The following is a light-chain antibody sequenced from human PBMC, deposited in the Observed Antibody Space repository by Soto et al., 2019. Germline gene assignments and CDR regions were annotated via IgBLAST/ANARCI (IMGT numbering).Light chain of an antibody. Sequence: DIQMTQSPSSLSASVGDRVTIACRASQSVRSYLNWYQQKPGKAPKLLIYNSSSLQSGVSSRFSGSGSGTDFTLTISSLQPEDYATYFCQQSYSTPWTFGQGTKVEIK. J-gene: IGKJ1*01. CDR3: QQSYSTPWT. CDR1: QSVRSY. V-gene: IGKV1-39*01. CDR2: NSS.